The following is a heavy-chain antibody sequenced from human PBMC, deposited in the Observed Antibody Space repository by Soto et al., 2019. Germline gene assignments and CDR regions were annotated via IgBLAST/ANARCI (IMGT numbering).Heavy chain of an antibody. D-gene: IGHD2-21*02. J-gene: IGHJ4*02. V-gene: IGHV4-39*02. Sequence: PSETLSLTCTVSGGSISSSDYYWGWIRQPPGKGLEWIGNIYYSGSASYNPSGGYTTYAQRFLGRVTMTSDTSTSTVHMELGSLTSEDTAVYYCARGGGIVVVTAPYEHWGQGTLVTVPS. CDR3: ARGGGIVVVTAPYEH. CDR1: GGSISSSDYY. CDR2: IYYSGSA.